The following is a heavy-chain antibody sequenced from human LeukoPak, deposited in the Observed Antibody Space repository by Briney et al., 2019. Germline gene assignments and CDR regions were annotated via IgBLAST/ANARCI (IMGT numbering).Heavy chain of an antibody. CDR2: IYSGGST. V-gene: IGHV3-66*01. J-gene: IGHJ4*02. D-gene: IGHD5-24*01. CDR1: GFTVRNNY. Sequence: GGSLRLSCAASGFTVRNNYMSWVRQAPGKGLEWVSVIYSGGSTYYADSVKGRFTISRDNSKNTLYLQMNSLRAEDTAVYFCVRDGDDFNFDYWGQGSLVTVSS. CDR3: VRDGDDFNFDY.